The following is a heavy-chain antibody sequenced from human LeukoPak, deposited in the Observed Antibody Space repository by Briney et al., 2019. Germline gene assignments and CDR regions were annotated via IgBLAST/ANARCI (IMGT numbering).Heavy chain of an antibody. CDR2: IYYSGST. D-gene: IGHD3-10*01. CDR3: ARDYRVGDRVGRSDY. J-gene: IGHJ4*02. V-gene: IGHV4-59*01. Sequence: SETLSLTCTVSGGSISSYYWSWVRQPPGQGLEWIGYIYYSGSTNYNPSLKSRVTISVDTSKNQFSLRLSSVTAADTAIYYCARDYRVGDRVGRSDYWGQGTLVTVSS. CDR1: GGSISSYY.